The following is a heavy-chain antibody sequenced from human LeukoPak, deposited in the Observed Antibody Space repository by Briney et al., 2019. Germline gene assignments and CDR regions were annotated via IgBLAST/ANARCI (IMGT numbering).Heavy chain of an antibody. D-gene: IGHD2-15*01. V-gene: IGHV4-34*01. CDR3: ARGGYCSGGSCYLYYFDY. CDR1: GGSFSGYY. CDR2: IDHSGST. J-gene: IGHJ4*02. Sequence: PSETLSLTCAVYGGSFSGYYWTWIRQPPGKGLEWIGEIDHSGSTNYNPSLKSRVAISVDTSKNQFSLKLSSVTAADTAVYYCARGGYCSGGSCYLYYFDYWGQGTLVTVSS.